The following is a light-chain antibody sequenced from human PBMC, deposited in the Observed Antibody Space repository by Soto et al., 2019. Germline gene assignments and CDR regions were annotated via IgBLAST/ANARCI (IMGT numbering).Light chain of an antibody. J-gene: IGLJ1*01. V-gene: IGLV2-14*01. CDR3: SSLSSSSTLYV. CDR2: EVS. Sequence: QSALTQPASVSGSPGQSITISCTGTSSDVGGHNYVSWYQHHADKAPKLMIYEVSNRPSGVSNRVSGSKSGNTASLTIYGLQAEDEADYYCSSLSSSSTLYVFGTGTKLTVL. CDR1: SSDVGGHNY.